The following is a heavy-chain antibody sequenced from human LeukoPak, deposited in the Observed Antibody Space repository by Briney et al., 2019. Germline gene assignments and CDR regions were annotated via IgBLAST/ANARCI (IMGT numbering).Heavy chain of an antibody. J-gene: IGHJ4*02. Sequence: PGGSLRLSCTASGFTFSGYAMTWVRQAPGKGLEWVAVIWYDGSDKYYADSVKGRFTISRDNSKNTLYLQMNSLRAEDTSVYYCARDPMTTNTFYFDFWGQGTLVTVSS. V-gene: IGHV3-33*08. CDR3: ARDPMTTNTFYFDF. CDR1: GFTFSGYA. CDR2: IWYDGSDK. D-gene: IGHD4-17*01.